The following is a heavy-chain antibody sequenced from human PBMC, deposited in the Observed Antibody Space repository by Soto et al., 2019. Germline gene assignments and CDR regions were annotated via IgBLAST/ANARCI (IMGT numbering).Heavy chain of an antibody. CDR1: GDSITSTSYY. CDR3: ARRLFSSTWPSYFDY. Sequence: PETLSLTCTVSGDSITSTSYYWGWIRQPSGKGLEWIGCIHYSGSTYYNPSLRSRVTSSVGTSKNQFSLKVSSVTAADTAVYYCARRLFSSTWPSYFDYWGEGTLVTVSS. CDR2: IHYSGST. D-gene: IGHD6-13*01. V-gene: IGHV4-39*01. J-gene: IGHJ4*02.